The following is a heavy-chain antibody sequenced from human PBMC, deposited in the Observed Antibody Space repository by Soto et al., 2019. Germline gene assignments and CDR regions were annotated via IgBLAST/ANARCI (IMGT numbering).Heavy chain of an antibody. D-gene: IGHD4-17*01. V-gene: IGHV4-59*08. Sequence: QVQLQESGPGLVKPSETLSLTCTVSGGSISSYYWSWIRQPPGKGLEWIGYIYYSGSTNYNPPLKSRITIAVDTSTNQFSLKLSSVTAADTAVYYCASRYGGTLDYWGQGTLVTVSS. CDR2: IYYSGST. J-gene: IGHJ4*02. CDR1: GGSISSYY. CDR3: ASRYGGTLDY.